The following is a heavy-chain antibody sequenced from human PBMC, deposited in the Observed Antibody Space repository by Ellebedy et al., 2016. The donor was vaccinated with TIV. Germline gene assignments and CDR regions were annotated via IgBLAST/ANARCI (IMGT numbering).Heavy chain of an antibody. V-gene: IGHV1-18*01. Sequence: ASVKVSCXASGYTFTSYGIGWVRQAPGQGLEWMGWISANNGNTNYAQKLQGRVTMTTDTSTSTAYMELRSLRSDDTAVYYCARGPDILTGYYSHFDYWGQGTLVTVSS. D-gene: IGHD3-9*01. CDR1: GYTFTSYG. CDR2: ISANNGNT. J-gene: IGHJ4*02. CDR3: ARGPDILTGYYSHFDY.